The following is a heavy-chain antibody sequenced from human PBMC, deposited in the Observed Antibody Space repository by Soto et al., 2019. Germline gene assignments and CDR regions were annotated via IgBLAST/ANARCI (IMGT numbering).Heavy chain of an antibody. CDR2: INHSGST. J-gene: IGHJ6*02. D-gene: IGHD3-3*01. V-gene: IGHV4-34*01. CDR1: GGSFSGYY. CDR3: ARGGMYYDFWSGYPDYYGMDV. Sequence: SETLSLTCAVYGGSFSGYYWSWIRQPPGKGLEWIGEINHSGSTNYNPSLKSRVTISVDTSKNQFSLKLSSVTAADTAVYYCARGGMYYDFWSGYPDYYGMDVWGLGTTVTVSS.